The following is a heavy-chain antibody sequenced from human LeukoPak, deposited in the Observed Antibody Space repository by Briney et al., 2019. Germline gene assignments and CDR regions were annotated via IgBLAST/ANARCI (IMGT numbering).Heavy chain of an antibody. V-gene: IGHV4-59*01. CDR2: IHYSGST. Sequence: SETLSLTCTISGGSISSYYCSWIRQPPGKGLEWIAYIHYSGSTNYNPSLKSRVTISVDTSKNQFSLKLISVTAADTAVYYCARDKHGSGSAHTFDPWGQGTLVTVSS. CDR1: GGSISSYY. CDR3: ARDKHGSGSAHTFDP. J-gene: IGHJ5*02. D-gene: IGHD3-10*01.